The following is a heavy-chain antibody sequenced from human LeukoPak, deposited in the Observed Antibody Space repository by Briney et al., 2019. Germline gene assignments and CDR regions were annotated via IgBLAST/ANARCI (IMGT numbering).Heavy chain of an antibody. CDR3: AREGDILTGYYPPGAFDI. J-gene: IGHJ3*02. CDR1: GGSISSYY. Sequence: SETLSLTCTVSGGSISSYYWSWIRQPPGKGLEWVGYIYYGGSTNYNPSLKSRVTISVDTSKNQFSLKLSSVTAADTAVYYCAREGDILTGYYPPGAFDIWGQGTMVTVSS. D-gene: IGHD3-9*01. CDR2: IYYGGST. V-gene: IGHV4-59*01.